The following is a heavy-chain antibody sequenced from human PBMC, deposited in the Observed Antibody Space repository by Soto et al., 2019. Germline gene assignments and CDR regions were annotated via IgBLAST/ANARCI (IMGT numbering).Heavy chain of an antibody. V-gene: IGHV1-46*01. J-gene: IGHJ4*02. Sequence: GASVKVSCKASGYTFTSYYMHWVRQAPGQGLEWMAMINPSGGRTKYAQTFQGRVTLTRDTSTGTVDMELSSLTSEDTAIYYCARGPSCGGDCYLFDYWGQGTQVTVSS. CDR3: ARGPSCGGDCYLFDY. D-gene: IGHD2-21*02. CDR2: INPSGGRT. CDR1: GYTFTSYY.